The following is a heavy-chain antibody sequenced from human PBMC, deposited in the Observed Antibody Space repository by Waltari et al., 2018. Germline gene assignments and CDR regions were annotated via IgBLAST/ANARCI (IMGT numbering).Heavy chain of an antibody. J-gene: IGHJ6*02. Sequence: EVQLVESGGRVAQSGGSLRLSCAASGFRFSSYWMRLVPQGSGKGLVWVSRTNADGSSTDYADFAKGRFTVSRDNAKNTLTLQMNSLRVEDTAVYYCARDLNYDFWSGYHERFYYYGLDLWGQGTAVTVYS. D-gene: IGHD3-3*01. CDR2: TNADGSST. CDR3: ARDLNYDFWSGYHERFYYYGLDL. CDR1: GFRFSSYW. V-gene: IGHV3-74*01.